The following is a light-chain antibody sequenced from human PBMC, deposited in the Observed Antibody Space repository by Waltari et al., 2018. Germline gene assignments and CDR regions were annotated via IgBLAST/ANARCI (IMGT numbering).Light chain of an antibody. CDR1: ILGSQS. V-gene: IGLV3-21*02. CDR2: DDI. Sequence: SYVLTQPPSVSVAPGQAASIPCGGNILGSQSVNWYQQKPGQAPVLVGYDDIDRPPGIPERFSGSNSGDTATLTITRVEAGDEADYYCQVLHTGIDHVLFGGGTKLTVL. CDR3: QVLHTGIDHVL. J-gene: IGLJ2*01.